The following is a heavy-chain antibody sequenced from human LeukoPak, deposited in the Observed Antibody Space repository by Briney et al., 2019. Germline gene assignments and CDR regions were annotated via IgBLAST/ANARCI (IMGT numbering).Heavy chain of an antibody. V-gene: IGHV3-23*01. J-gene: IGHJ4*02. CDR1: GFTFSSYT. CDR2: ITTSDGNT. Sequence: GGSLRLSCAASGFTFSSYTMSWVRQAPGKGLEWVSTITTSDGNTYYEDSVKGRFTVSRDNSKNTLFLQMNSLRAEDTAVYYCAKDGGLWVSAHWGDSWGRGTLVTVSS. D-gene: IGHD7-27*01. CDR3: AKDGGLWVSAHWGDS.